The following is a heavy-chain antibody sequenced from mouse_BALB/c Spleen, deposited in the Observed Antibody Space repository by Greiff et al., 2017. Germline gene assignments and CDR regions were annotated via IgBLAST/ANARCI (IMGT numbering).Heavy chain of an antibody. CDR1: GFTFSSYG. CDR2: ISSGGSYT. CDR3: ARDYYGNSYAMDY. J-gene: IGHJ4*01. V-gene: IGHV5-6*01. D-gene: IGHD2-1*01. Sequence: EVQLVESGGDLVKPGGSLKLSCAASGFTFSSYGMSWVRQTPDKRLEWVATISSGGSYTYYPDSVKGRFTISRDNAKNTLYLQMSSLKSEDTAMYYCARDYYGNSYAMDYWGQGTSVTVSS.